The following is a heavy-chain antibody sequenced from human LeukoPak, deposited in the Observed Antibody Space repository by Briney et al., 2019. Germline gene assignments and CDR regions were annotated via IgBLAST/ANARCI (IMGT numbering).Heavy chain of an antibody. CDR1: GGSFSGYY. J-gene: IGHJ5*02. CDR2: INHSGST. D-gene: IGHD3-10*01. Sequence: SETLSLTCAVYGGSFSGYYGSWIRQPPGKGLEWIGEINHSGSTNYNPSLKSRVTISVDTSKNQFSLKLSSVTAADTAVYYCARDAAPYYYGSGIFRKNNWFDPWGQGTLVTVSS. V-gene: IGHV4-34*01. CDR3: ARDAAPYYYGSGIFRKNNWFDP.